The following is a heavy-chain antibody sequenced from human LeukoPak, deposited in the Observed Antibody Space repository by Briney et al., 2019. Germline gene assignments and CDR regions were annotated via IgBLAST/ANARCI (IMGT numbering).Heavy chain of an antibody. D-gene: IGHD1-26*01. J-gene: IGHJ4*02. CDR3: ARGGSGTVGATTFDY. CDR1: GGSFSGYY. Sequence: PSETLSLTCAVYGGSFSGYYWSWIRQPPGKGLEWIGEINQSGSTNYNPSLKSRVTISVAPSKTPFSLKLSSVPAADTAVYYCARGGSGTVGATTFDYWGQGTLVTVSS. V-gene: IGHV4-34*01. CDR2: INQSGST.